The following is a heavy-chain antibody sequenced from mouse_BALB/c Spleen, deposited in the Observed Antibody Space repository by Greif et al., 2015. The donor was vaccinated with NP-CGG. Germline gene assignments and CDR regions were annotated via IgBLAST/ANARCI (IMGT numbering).Heavy chain of an antibody. Sequence: VQLQQSGAELVRPGSSEKISCKASGYAFNSYWMNWVKQRPGQGLEWIGQIYPGDGDTNYNGKFKGKATLNTAKSSSTAYMHRSILTAEDSSVLFCARLYYEYAMGYWCQRISVTVYS. D-gene: IGHD2-4*01. CDR1: GYAFNSYW. J-gene: IGHJ4*01. V-gene: IGHV1-80*01. CDR2: IYPGDGDT. CDR3: ARLYYEYAMGY.